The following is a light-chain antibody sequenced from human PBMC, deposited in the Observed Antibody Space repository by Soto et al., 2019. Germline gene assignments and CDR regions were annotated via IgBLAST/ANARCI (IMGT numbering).Light chain of an antibody. J-gene: IGKJ4*01. V-gene: IGKV3-15*01. CDR2: GAS. CDR3: QQYNSRPLT. Sequence: EIVMTQSPATLSVSPGETATLSCRASQSVYNNLACFQQKSGQAPRLLISGASTRATGIPARFSGSGSGTEFTPTISSLQSEDFAVYYCQQYNSRPLTFGGGTKVDIK. CDR1: QSVYNN.